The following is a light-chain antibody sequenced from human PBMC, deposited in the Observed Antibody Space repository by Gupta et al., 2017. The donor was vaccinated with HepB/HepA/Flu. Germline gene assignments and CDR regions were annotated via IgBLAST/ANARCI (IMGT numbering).Light chain of an antibody. J-gene: IGLJ3*02. Sequence: SSELTQDPAVSVALGQTVRITCQGDSLRSYYASWYQQKPGQAPVLVIYGKNNRPSGIPDRFSGSSSGNTASLTITGAQAEEEADYYYNSRDNSGNISWVFGGGTKLTVL. CDR2: GKN. CDR3: NSRDNSGNISWV. V-gene: IGLV3-19*01. CDR1: SLRSYY.